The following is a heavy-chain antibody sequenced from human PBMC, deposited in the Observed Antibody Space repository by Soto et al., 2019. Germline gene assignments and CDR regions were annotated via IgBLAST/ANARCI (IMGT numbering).Heavy chain of an antibody. Sequence: SETLSLTCTVSGGSISSGGYYWSWIRQHPGKGLEWIGYIYYSGSTYYNPSLKSRVTISVDTSKNQFSLKLSSVTAADTAVYYCARAPRRRHDYSDYHDYWGQGTLVTVSS. CDR2: IYYSGST. V-gene: IGHV4-31*03. J-gene: IGHJ4*02. D-gene: IGHD4-4*01. CDR3: ARAPRRRHDYSDYHDY. CDR1: GGSISSGGYY.